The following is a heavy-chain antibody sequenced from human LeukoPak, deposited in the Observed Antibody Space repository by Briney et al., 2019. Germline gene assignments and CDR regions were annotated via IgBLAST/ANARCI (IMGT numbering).Heavy chain of an antibody. CDR1: GFTVSSNY. CDR3: ARGALTTASHFDF. V-gene: IGHV3-53*01. J-gene: IGHJ4*02. CDR2: IYSGGST. Sequence: GGSLRLSCAASGFTVSSNYMGWVRQAPGKGLEWASVIYSGGSTYYADSVKGRFTISRDNSKNTLYLQMNSLRTEDTAVYYCARGALTTASHFDFWGQGTLVTVSS. D-gene: IGHD4-17*01.